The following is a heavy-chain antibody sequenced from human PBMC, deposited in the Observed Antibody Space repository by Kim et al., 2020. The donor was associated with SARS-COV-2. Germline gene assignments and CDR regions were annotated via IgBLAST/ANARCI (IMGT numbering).Heavy chain of an antibody. CDR3: ARTFQGWFDP. Sequence: SETLSLTCNVSGGSISSGGYYWSWIRQHPGKGLEWIGYIYYSGSTYYNPSLKSRVTISVDTSKNQFSLKLSSVTAADTAVYYCARTFQGWFDPWGQGTLVTVSS. CDR2: IYYSGST. V-gene: IGHV4-31*03. J-gene: IGHJ5*02. CDR1: GGSISSGGYY.